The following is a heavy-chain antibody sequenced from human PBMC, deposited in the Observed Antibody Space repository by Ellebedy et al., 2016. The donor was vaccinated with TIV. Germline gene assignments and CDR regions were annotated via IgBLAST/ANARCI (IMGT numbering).Heavy chain of an antibody. Sequence: GESLKISCTASGFTFSSYWMHWVRQAPGKGLVWVSRISSDGSYTSYADSVKGRFTISRDNAKNTLYLQMNSLRAEDTAVYYCARDLPTLWLQDPIEYWGQGTLVTVSS. V-gene: IGHV3-74*01. J-gene: IGHJ4*02. CDR2: ISSDGSYT. D-gene: IGHD2-21*01. CDR3: ARDLPTLWLQDPIEY. CDR1: GFTFSSYW.